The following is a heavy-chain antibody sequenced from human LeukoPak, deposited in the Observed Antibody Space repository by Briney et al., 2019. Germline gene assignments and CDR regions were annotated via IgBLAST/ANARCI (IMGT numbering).Heavy chain of an antibody. D-gene: IGHD6-13*01. CDR3: ASNTAGDGY. V-gene: IGHV3-74*01. CDR1: GFTFSSYW. CDR2: INSDGSST. J-gene: IGHJ4*02. Sequence: GGSLRLSCAASGFTFSSYWMHRVRQAPGKGLVWVSRINSDGSSTSHANSVKGRFTISRDNAKNTLYLQMNSLRAEDTAVYYCASNTAGDGYWGQGTLVTVSS.